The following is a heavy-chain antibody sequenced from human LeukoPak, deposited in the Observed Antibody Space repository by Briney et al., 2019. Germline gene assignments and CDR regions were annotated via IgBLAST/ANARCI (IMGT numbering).Heavy chain of an antibody. CDR2: INPSGGST. J-gene: IGHJ5*02. D-gene: IGHD2-2*02. CDR1: GYTFTSYY. V-gene: IGHV1-46*01. CDR3: ARELSLPNIVVVPAAIYWFDP. Sequence: ASVKVSCKASGYTFTSYYMHWVRQAPGQGLEWMGIINPSGGSTSYAQKFQGRVTMTRDTSTSTVYMELSSLRSDDTAVYYCARELSLPNIVVVPAAIYWFDPWGQGTLVTVSS.